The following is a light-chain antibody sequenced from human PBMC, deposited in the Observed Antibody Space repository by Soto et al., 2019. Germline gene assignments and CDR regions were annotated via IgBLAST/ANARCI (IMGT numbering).Light chain of an antibody. CDR2: DAS. J-gene: IGKJ1*01. V-gene: IGKV1-9*01. Sequence: RLTQSPSSLSASVGDGVTITCRASQGINTFLAWYQQRPGKEPRLLINDASTLPTGVPSRFSGSGSGTYFTLTITSLQPEDLATYYCQHLSNFHWTFGQGTKVEIK. CDR3: QHLSNFHWT. CDR1: QGINTF.